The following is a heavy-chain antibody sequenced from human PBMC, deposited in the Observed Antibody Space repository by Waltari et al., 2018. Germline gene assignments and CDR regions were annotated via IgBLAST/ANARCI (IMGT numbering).Heavy chain of an antibody. CDR2: IYTSGST. J-gene: IGHJ5*02. CDR1: GGSISSYY. Sequence: QVQLQESGPGLVKPSETLSLTCTVSGGSISSYYWSWIRQPAGKGLEWIGRIYTSGSTNDNPSLKSRVTMSVDTSKNQFSLKLSSVTAADTAVYYCARFRCSGGSCYSASAGWFDPWGQGTLVTVSS. V-gene: IGHV4-4*07. D-gene: IGHD2-15*01. CDR3: ARFRCSGGSCYSASAGWFDP.